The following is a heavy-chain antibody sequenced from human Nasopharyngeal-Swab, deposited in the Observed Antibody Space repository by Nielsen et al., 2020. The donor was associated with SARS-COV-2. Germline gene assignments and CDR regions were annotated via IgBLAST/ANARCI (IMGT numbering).Heavy chain of an antibody. D-gene: IGHD1-7*01. V-gene: IGHV4-4*02. Sequence: SETLSLTCTVSGDSITNNGNWWSWVRQPPGKGLEWIGEIHHSGNTNYNPSLKSRVTISVDKSKNQFSLNLSSVTAADTAVYYCARGGGWNFGYWCQGTLVTVSS. CDR2: IHHSGNT. CDR3: ARGGGWNFGY. CDR1: GDSITNNGNW. J-gene: IGHJ4*02.